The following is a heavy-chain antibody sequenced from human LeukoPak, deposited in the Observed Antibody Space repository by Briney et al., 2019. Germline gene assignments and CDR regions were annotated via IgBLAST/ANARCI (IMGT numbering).Heavy chain of an antibody. Sequence: SVKVSCKASGGTFSSYAISWVRQAPGQGLEWMGGIIPIFGTANYAQKFQGRVTITADESTSTAYMELSSLRSEDTAVYYCARDSVSSSWFKNGMGVWGQGTTVTVSS. D-gene: IGHD6-13*01. J-gene: IGHJ6*02. CDR2: IIPIFGTA. CDR3: ARDSVSSSWFKNGMGV. V-gene: IGHV1-69*13. CDR1: GGTFSSYA.